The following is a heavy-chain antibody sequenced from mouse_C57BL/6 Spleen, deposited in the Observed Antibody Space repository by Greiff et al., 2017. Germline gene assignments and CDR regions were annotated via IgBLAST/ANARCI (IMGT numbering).Heavy chain of an antibody. CDR3: AAVINLLLSYYFDY. CDR1: GYTFTSYW. Sequence: QVHVKQPGAELVKPGASVKLSCKASGYTFTSYWMHWVKQRPGQGLEWIGMIHPNSGSTNYNEKFKSKATLTVDKSSSTAYMQLSSLTSEDSAVYYCAAVINLLLSYYFDYWGQGTTLTVSS. J-gene: IGHJ2*01. D-gene: IGHD1-1*01. CDR2: IHPNSGST. V-gene: IGHV1-64*01.